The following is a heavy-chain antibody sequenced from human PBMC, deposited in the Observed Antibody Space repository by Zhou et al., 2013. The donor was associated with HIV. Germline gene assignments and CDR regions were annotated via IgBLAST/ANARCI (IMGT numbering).Heavy chain of an antibody. Sequence: QVQLVQSGAEVKNPGSSVKVSCKGSGDTFSNYAINWVRQAPGQGLQWMGGISPLFGTLNYAQKFQDRVTINTDEFASTVYMELSSLKSEDTAMYYCARVPLYHDFWTEYLDSWGQGTLVTVAS. CDR1: GDTFSNYA. D-gene: IGHD3-3*01. CDR3: ARVPLYHDFWTEYLDS. V-gene: IGHV1-69*05. J-gene: IGHJ4*02. CDR2: ISPLFGTL.